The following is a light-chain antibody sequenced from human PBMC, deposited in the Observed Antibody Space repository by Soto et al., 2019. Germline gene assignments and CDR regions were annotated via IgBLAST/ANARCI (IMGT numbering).Light chain of an antibody. J-gene: IGKJ1*01. Sequence: EIVLTQSPATLSLSPGERATLSCRASQSVSRSLAWYQQKPGQAPRLLIYDASNRATGIPARFSGSGSGTDFTLTISSLEPEDFATYSCQQSYNSPQTFGRGTKVEIK. CDR2: DAS. CDR3: QQSYNSPQT. CDR1: QSVSRS. V-gene: IGKV3-11*01.